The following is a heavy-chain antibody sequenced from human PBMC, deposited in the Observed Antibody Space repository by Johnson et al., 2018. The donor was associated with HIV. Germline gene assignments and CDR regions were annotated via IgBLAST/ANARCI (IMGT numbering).Heavy chain of an antibody. Sequence: QVQLVESGGGLIQSGGSLRLSCAASGFTVSRNYMSWVRQAPGKGLEWVAVISYDGGNKYYADSVKGRFTISRDNSKNTLYLQMNSLRAEDTALYYCARGKLPAALRRGDAFDIWGQGTMVTVSS. CDR3: ARGKLPAALRRGDAFDI. J-gene: IGHJ3*02. V-gene: IGHV3-30*03. D-gene: IGHD2-2*01. CDR1: GFTVSRNY. CDR2: ISYDGGNK.